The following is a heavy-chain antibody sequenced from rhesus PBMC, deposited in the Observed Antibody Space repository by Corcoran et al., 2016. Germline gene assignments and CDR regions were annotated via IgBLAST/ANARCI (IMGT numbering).Heavy chain of an antibody. D-gene: IGHD3-16*01. CDR2: IYGSGSST. V-gene: IGHV4-169*01. Sequence: QLQLQESGPGLVKPLETRSVTCAVSGGSISSSYWSGIRQAPGKGLAWIGAIYGSGSSTNDHPTLKGRVSLSVDTSKNQLSRKLSAVTAADTAVYYCARGGDYSGRYYYDYLDYWGQGVLVTVSS. CDR3: ARGGDYSGRYYYDYLDY. J-gene: IGHJ4*01. CDR1: GGSISSSY.